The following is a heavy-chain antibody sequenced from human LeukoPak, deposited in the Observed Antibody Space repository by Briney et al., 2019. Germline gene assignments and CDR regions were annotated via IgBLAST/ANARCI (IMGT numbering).Heavy chain of an antibody. CDR2: IDPSDSYT. CDR3: VRRGDYVWGSYRMYYFDY. Sequence: GESLRISCKGSGYSFTSYWISWVRQMPGKGLEWMGRIDPSDSYTNYSPSFQGHVTISADKSISTAYLQWSSLKASDTAMYYCVRRGDYVWGSYRMYYFDYWGQGTLVTVSS. CDR1: GYSFTSYW. V-gene: IGHV5-10-1*01. J-gene: IGHJ4*02. D-gene: IGHD3-16*02.